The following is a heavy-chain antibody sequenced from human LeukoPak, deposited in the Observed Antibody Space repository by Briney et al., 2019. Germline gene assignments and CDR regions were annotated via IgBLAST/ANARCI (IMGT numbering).Heavy chain of an antibody. CDR3: AVLFTIFGVVSSDAFDI. J-gene: IGHJ3*02. V-gene: IGHV4-38-2*01. CDR2: IYHSGST. D-gene: IGHD3-3*01. CDR1: GYSISSGYY. Sequence: SETLSLTCAVSGYSISSGYYRAWIRQPPGKGLEWIGSIYHSGSTYYNPSLKSRVTISVDTSKNQFSLKLSSVTAADTAVYYCAVLFTIFGVVSSDAFDIWGQGTMVTVSS.